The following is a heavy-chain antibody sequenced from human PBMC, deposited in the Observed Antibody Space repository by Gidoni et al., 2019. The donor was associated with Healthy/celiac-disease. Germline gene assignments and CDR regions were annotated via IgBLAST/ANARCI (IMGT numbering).Heavy chain of an antibody. CDR3: ATENFDDRGEIYSGSYGNWFDP. V-gene: IGHV1-24*01. CDR2: FDPEDGEP. CDR1: GYTLTELS. D-gene: IGHD1-26*01. Sequence: QVQLVQSGAEVKKPGASVKVSCKVSGYTLTELSMHWVRQAPGKGLEWMGGFDPEDGEPIYAQKFQGRVTMTEDTSTDTAYMELSSLRSEDTAVYYCATENFDDRGEIYSGSYGNWFDPWGQGTLVTVSS. J-gene: IGHJ5*02.